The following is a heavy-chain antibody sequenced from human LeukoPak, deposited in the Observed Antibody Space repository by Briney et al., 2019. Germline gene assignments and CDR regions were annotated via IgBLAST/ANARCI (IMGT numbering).Heavy chain of an antibody. J-gene: IGHJ3*02. D-gene: IGHD6-6*01. Sequence: SETLSLTCTVSGGSISSGSYYWSWIRQPAGKGLEWIGRIYTSGSAKYNPSLKSRVTISVDTSKNQFSLKLRSVTAADTAVYYCAGDIAASLDDAFDIWGQGTMVTVSS. V-gene: IGHV4-61*02. CDR2: IYTSGSA. CDR3: AGDIAASLDDAFDI. CDR1: GGSISSGSYY.